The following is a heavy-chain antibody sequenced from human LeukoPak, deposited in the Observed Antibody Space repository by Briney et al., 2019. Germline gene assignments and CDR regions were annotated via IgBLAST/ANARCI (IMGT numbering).Heavy chain of an antibody. Sequence: PGGSLRLSCAASGFTFGSYGMHWVRQAPGKGLEWVAVIWYDGSNKYYADSVKGRFTISRDNSKNTLYLQMNSLRAEDTAVYYCARGIGSGWYGVDYWGQGTLVTVSS. CDR2: IWYDGSNK. CDR1: GFTFGSYG. CDR3: ARGIGSGWYGVDY. J-gene: IGHJ4*02. D-gene: IGHD6-19*01. V-gene: IGHV3-33*01.